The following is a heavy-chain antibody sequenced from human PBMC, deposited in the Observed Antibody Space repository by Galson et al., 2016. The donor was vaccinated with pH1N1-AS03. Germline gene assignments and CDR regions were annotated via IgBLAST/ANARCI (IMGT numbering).Heavy chain of an antibody. J-gene: IGHJ4*02. Sequence: SLRLSCAASGFTLSSYWMHWVRQAPGKGLVWVSRINVDGSSTSYVDSVQGRFTISRHNAKNTLYLQMNSLRTEDTAVYYCARSADGYNFVGDYWGQGSLVTVSS. CDR3: ARSADGYNFVGDY. CDR2: INVDGSST. D-gene: IGHD5-24*01. CDR1: GFTLSSYW. V-gene: IGHV3-74*01.